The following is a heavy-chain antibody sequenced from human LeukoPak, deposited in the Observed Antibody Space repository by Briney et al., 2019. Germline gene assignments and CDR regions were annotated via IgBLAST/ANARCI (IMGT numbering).Heavy chain of an antibody. CDR1: GYTFTSSN. CDR2: INPSGGST. J-gene: IGHJ4*02. V-gene: IGHV1-46*01. D-gene: IGHD3-22*01. CDR3: ARDVISYYYDSTGSPIGSHFDY. Sequence: ASVKVFCKASGYTFTSSNMHWVRQAPGQGLEWMGVINPSGGSTSYAQKFQGRVTMTRDTSTSTVYMELSSLRSEDTAVYYCARDVISYYYDSTGSPIGSHFDYWGQGTLVTVSS.